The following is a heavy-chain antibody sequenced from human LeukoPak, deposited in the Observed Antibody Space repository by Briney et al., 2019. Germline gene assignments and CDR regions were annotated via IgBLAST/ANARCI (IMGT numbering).Heavy chain of an antibody. Sequence: SETPSLTCAVYGGSFSGYYWSWIRQAPGKGLEWIGEINHRGSTNYHPSLKSRVTISVDTSENQFSLKLSSVTAADAAVYYYARRKQWLVPGAFDIWGQGTMVTVSP. CDR3: ARRKQWLVPGAFDI. CDR1: GGSFSGYY. D-gene: IGHD6-19*01. CDR2: INHRGST. V-gene: IGHV4-34*01. J-gene: IGHJ3*02.